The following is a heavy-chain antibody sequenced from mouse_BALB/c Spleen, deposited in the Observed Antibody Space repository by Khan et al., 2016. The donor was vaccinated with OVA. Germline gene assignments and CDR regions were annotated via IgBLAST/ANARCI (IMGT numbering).Heavy chain of an antibody. V-gene: IGHV1-4*01. D-gene: IGHD1-1*01. CDR2: ITPSTDDT. CDR1: GYTSTSYT. J-gene: IGHJ3*01. CDR3: AKSGACYSSRTLFAF. Sequence: QGQRKQSGAELARPGASVKMSCKAAGYTSTSYTMHWVKQRPGQGLEGIGYITPSTDDTNYNKKFKDKATLTAAKSSRTAYRQPSSLTSEDSPVNSCAKSGACYSSRTLFAFWGQGTLLTVSA.